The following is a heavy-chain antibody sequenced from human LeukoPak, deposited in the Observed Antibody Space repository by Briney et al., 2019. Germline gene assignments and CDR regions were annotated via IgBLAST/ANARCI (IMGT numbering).Heavy chain of an antibody. CDR3: ARASWGYYGSGSYFRWNYYFDY. Sequence: SETLSLTCTVSGGSISSGGYYWSWIRQRPGKGLEWIGYIYYSGSTYYNPSLKSRVTISVDTSKNQFSLKLSSVTAADTAVYYCARASWGYYGSGSYFRWNYYFDYWGQGTLVTVSS. CDR1: GGSISSGGYY. D-gene: IGHD3-10*01. CDR2: IYYSGST. V-gene: IGHV4-31*03. J-gene: IGHJ4*02.